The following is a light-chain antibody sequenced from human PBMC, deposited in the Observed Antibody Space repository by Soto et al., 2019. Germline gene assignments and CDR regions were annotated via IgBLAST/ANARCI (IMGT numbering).Light chain of an antibody. CDR3: QQYGSSPLT. CDR2: GAS. CDR1: ESVSSN. Sequence: EIVMTQSPATLSVSQGERATLSCRASESVSSNLAWYQQKPGQAPRLLIYGASSRATGIPDRFSGSGSGTDFTLTISRLEPEDFAVYYCQQYGSSPLTFGGGTKVEIK. V-gene: IGKV3-20*01. J-gene: IGKJ4*01.